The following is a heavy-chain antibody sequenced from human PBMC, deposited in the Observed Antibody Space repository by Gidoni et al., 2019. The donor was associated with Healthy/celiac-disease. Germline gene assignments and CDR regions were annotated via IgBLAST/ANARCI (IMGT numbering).Heavy chain of an antibody. D-gene: IGHD6-19*01. Sequence: QVQLVESGGGVVQPGRSLRLSCAASGFTFSSYGMHWVRQAPGKGLEWVAVISYDGSNKYYADSVKGRFTISRDNSKNTLYLQMNSLRAEDTAVYYCAKDRSRLAGTYYYFDYWGQGTLVTVSS. CDR1: GFTFSSYG. CDR3: AKDRSRLAGTYYYFDY. CDR2: ISYDGSNK. J-gene: IGHJ4*02. V-gene: IGHV3-30*18.